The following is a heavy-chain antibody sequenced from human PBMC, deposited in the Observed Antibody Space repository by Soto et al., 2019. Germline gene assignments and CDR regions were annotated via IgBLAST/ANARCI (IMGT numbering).Heavy chain of an antibody. V-gene: IGHV2-5*02. J-gene: IGHJ5*02. CDR3: AHIPSYYQYDWFDP. Sequence: QITLKESGPTLVKPTQTLTLTCTFSGFSLTTRGVGVGWIRQPPGKALECLALIYWDDDKRYSPSLQSRLSITKDTSKTQVVLTMTNMDPVDTATYYCAHIPSYYQYDWFDPWGQGTLVSVSS. D-gene: IGHD3-10*01. CDR1: GFSLTTRGVG. CDR2: IYWDDDK.